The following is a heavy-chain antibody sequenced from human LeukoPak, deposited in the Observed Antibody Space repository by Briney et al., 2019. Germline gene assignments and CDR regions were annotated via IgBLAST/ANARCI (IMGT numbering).Heavy chain of an antibody. CDR2: INHSGST. J-gene: IGHJ4*02. CDR1: GGSFSGYY. CDR3: ARRRYSSGWYIRGGFDY. Sequence: PSETLSLTCAVYGGSFSGYYWSWIRQPPGKGLEWIGEINHSGSTNYNPSLKSRVTISVDTSKNQFSLKLSSVTAADTAVYYCARRRYSSGWYIRGGFDYWGQGTLVTVSS. V-gene: IGHV4-34*01. D-gene: IGHD6-19*01.